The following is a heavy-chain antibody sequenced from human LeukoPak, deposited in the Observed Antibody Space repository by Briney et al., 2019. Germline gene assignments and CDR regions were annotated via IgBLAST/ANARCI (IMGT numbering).Heavy chain of an antibody. V-gene: IGHV4-39*01. CDR3: ARHFGMTPMAPFDC. J-gene: IGHJ4*02. CDR1: GGSVSSSTYY. Sequence: SETLSLTCTVSGGSVSSSTYYWGWIRQPPGKGLEWIGSIHHRGSTHYNPSLKSRVTISVDTSKNQFSLKLNSVTAADTAVYYWARHFGMTPMAPFDCCGQGTLVTVSS. CDR2: IHHRGST. D-gene: IGHD2-21*02.